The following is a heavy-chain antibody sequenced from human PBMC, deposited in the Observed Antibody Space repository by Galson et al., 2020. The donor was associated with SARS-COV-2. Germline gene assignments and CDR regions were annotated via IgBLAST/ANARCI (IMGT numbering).Heavy chain of an antibody. J-gene: IGHJ5*02. Sequence: SETLSLTCIVSGGSISSYSNYWGWIRQPPGKGLEWIGTIYYSGSTYYNPSLKSRVTISVDTSKNQFSLRLSSVTAADTAVYYCARGDSSGYYDDWFDPWGQGTLVTVS. CDR1: GGSISSYSNY. CDR3: ARGDSSGYYDDWFDP. D-gene: IGHD3-22*01. CDR2: IYYSGST. V-gene: IGHV4-39*01.